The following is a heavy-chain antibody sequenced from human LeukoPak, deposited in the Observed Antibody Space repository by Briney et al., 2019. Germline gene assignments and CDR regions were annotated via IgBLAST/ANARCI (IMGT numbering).Heavy chain of an antibody. J-gene: IGHJ3*02. Sequence: SETLSLTCTVSGGSISSSSYYWGWIRQPPGKGLEWIGSIYYSGSTYYNPSLKSRVTISVDTSKNQFSLKLSFVTAADTAVYYCARLGGYSYGLGAFDIWGQGTMVTVSS. CDR2: IYYSGST. CDR3: ARLGGYSYGLGAFDI. CDR1: GGSISSSSYY. V-gene: IGHV4-39*01. D-gene: IGHD5-18*01.